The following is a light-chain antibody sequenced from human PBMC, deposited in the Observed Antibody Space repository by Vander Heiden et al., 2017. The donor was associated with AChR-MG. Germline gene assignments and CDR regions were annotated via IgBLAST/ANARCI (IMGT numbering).Light chain of an antibody. V-gene: IGKV3-20*01. CDR3: QQGANSRT. J-gene: IGKJ1*01. CDR2: GAS. CDR1: QSVSRPY. Sequence: ETVLTQSPGTLSLSPGERATLSCSATQSVSRPYLAWYQHTPGQPPRLLIYGASTMAHDIPARFTGSASGTDFTLTISSMVPQDFAAYYCQQGANSRTFGQRTRVELK.